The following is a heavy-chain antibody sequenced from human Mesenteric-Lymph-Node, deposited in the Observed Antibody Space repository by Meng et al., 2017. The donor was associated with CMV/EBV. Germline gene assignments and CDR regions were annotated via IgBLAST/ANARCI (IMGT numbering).Heavy chain of an antibody. V-gene: IGHV6-1*01. CDR3: AKNVDTAMVN. J-gene: IGHJ4*02. D-gene: IGHD5-18*01. CDR1: GDSVSGNRAA. CDR2: TYYRSKWYN. Sequence: ISGDSVSGNRAAWNWVRQSPSRGLEWLGRTYYRSKWYNDYAVSVKSRITINPDTSKNQFSLQLNSVTPEDTAVYYCAKNVDTAMVNWGQGTLVTVSS.